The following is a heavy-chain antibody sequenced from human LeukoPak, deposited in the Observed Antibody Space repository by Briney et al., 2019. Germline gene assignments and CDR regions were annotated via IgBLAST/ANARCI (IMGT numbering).Heavy chain of an antibody. V-gene: IGHV3-11*04. D-gene: IGHD3-3*01. CDR2: IRSTGSST. CDR3: ARVYYASWSGQPLSQHWLDP. Sequence: GGSLRLSCTASGFTFRDYYVTWIRQAPGKGLEWVSYIRSTGSSTAYADSVKGRFAISRDNAKNSLYLQMNGPRVEDTAIYYCARVYYASWSGQPLSQHWLDPWGQGTLVTVSS. CDR1: GFTFRDYY. J-gene: IGHJ5*02.